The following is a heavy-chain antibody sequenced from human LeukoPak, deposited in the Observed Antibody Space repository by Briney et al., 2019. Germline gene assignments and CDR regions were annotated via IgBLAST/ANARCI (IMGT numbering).Heavy chain of an antibody. CDR3: ARRAGGYCSGGRCYYFDF. V-gene: IGHV5-51*01. D-gene: IGHD2-15*01. J-gene: IGHJ4*02. CDR1: GDSFTNYW. CDR2: IYLGDSDT. Sequence: GESLKISCKGSGDSFTNYWIAWVRQTPGKGLEWMGIIYLGDSDTRYSPSFQGQVTISADKSISTAYLQWSSLKDSDTAMYYCARRAGGYCSGGRCYYFDFWGQGTLVTVSS.